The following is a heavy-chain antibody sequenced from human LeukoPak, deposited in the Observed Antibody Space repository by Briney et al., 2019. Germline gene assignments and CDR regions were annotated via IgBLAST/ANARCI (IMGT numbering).Heavy chain of an antibody. V-gene: IGHV4-34*01. CDR1: GGSFSGYY. J-gene: IGHJ4*02. CDR3: AKFSGSRPDLDY. Sequence: SETLSLTCAVYGGSFSGYYWSWIRQPPGKGLEWIGEINHSGSTNYNPSLKSRVTISVDTSKNQFSLKLSSVTAAYTAVYYCAKFSGSRPDLDYWGQGTLVTVSS. D-gene: IGHD6-19*01. CDR2: INHSGST.